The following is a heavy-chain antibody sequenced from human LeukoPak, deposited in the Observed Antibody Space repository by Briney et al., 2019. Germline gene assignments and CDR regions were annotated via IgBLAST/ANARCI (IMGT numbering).Heavy chain of an antibody. J-gene: IGHJ4*02. V-gene: IGHV4-59*12. CDR3: VRGVRSSGWYY. Sequence: SETLSLTCTVSGGFITSYYWSWLRQPPGKGLEWIGYLYYSGTNQYNPSLKSRVTISADKSKNQFSLKLSSVTAADTAVYYCVRGVRSSGWYYWGQGTLVTVSS. CDR1: GGFITSYY. CDR2: LYYSGTN. D-gene: IGHD6-19*01.